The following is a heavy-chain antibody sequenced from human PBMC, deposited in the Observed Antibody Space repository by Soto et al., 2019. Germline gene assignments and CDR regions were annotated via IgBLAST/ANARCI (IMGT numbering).Heavy chain of an antibody. D-gene: IGHD2-15*01. V-gene: IGHV3-7*01. CDR1: ECTFSRYC. CDR2: IKEDGSEK. J-gene: IGHJ4*02. Sequence: GEFRRLADGPTECTFSRYCMKWARQAPGKGLEWVAKIKEDGSEKYFLDSVKGRFTISRDSAKNSLYLQMNRLRAEDTAVYYCARGISGPDYWGQG. CDR3: ARGISGPDY.